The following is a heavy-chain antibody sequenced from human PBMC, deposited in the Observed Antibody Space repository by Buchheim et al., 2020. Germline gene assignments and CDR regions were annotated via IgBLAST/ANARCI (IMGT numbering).Heavy chain of an antibody. J-gene: IGHJ6*02. D-gene: IGHD1-20*01. CDR2: ISYDGSNK. CDR3: ARDSESGNWKDIFGDYGMDV. Sequence: QVQLVESGGGVVQPGRSLRLSCAASGFTFSSYAMHWVRQAPGKGLEWVAVISYDGSNKYYADSVKGRFTISRDNSKNTLYLQMNSLRAEDTAVYYCARDSESGNWKDIFGDYGMDVWGQGTT. V-gene: IGHV3-30-3*01. CDR1: GFTFSSYA.